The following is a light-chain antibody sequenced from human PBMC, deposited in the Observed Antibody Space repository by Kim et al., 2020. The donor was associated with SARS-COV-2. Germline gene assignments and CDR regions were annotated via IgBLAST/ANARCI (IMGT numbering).Light chain of an antibody. Sequence: DIQMTQSPSSVSATVGDRVTITCRASQGISRWLAWYQQKPGKAPKLLISAASSLQSGVPSRFSGIGSGTDFTLTISSLQPEDFATYFCQQANSFPLTFGGGTKVDIK. CDR1: QGISRW. CDR2: AAS. CDR3: QQANSFPLT. V-gene: IGKV1-12*01. J-gene: IGKJ4*01.